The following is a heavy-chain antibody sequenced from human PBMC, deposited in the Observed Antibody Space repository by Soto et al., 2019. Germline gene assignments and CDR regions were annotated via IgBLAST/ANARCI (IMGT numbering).Heavy chain of an antibody. J-gene: IGHJ6*02. V-gene: IGHV1-18*04. D-gene: IGHD3-10*01. CDR1: GYTFTSYG. CDR3: ARFTMVRGVPEAQPSIYYGMDV. Sequence: ASVKVSCKASGYTFTSYGISWVRQAPGQGLEWMGWISAYNGNTNYAQKLQGRVTMTTDTSTSTAYMELRSPRSDDTAVYYCARFTMVRGVPEAQPSIYYGMDVWGQGTTVTVSS. CDR2: ISAYNGNT.